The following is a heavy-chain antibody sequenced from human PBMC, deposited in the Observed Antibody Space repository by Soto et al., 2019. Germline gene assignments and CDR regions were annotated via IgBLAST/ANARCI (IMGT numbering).Heavy chain of an antibody. CDR1: GGSISSGGHH. J-gene: IGHJ5*02. Sequence: LSLTCTVSGGSISSGGHHWSWIRQHPAKGLDWIGHIYYSGTTYYKPSLKSRATISAETSENQFSLKLISVTAADTAVYFCARLMATSWFDPWGQGTPVTLSS. CDR3: ARLMATSWFDP. V-gene: IGHV4-31*03. CDR2: IYYSGTT.